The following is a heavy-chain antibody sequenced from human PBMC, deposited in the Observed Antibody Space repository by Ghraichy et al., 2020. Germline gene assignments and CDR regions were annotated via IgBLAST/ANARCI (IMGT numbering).Heavy chain of an antibody. CDR1: GYNFDSYW. J-gene: IGHJ3*02. D-gene: IGHD5-12*01. CDR2: IYPGDSDT. Sequence: GGSLRLSCKASGYNFDSYWIAWVRQMPGKGLQFMGLIYPGDSDTRYSPSFQGQITLSGDTSISTAYLRWTSLKASDSAIYFCAKSTGSAYDFYAFDTWGQGTIVTVSS. CDR3: AKSTGSAYDFYAFDT. V-gene: IGHV5-51*01.